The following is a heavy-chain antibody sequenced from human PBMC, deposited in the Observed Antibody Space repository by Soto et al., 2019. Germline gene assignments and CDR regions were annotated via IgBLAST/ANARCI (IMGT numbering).Heavy chain of an antibody. CDR1: GGSISSYY. Sequence: SETLSLTCTVSGGSISSYYWSWIRQPPGKGLEWIGYIYYSGSTNYNPSLKSRVTISVDTSKNQFSLKLSSVTAADTAVYYCARDSSGSYFSSYLDYWGQGTLVTVSS. CDR2: IYYSGST. CDR3: ARDSSGSYFSSYLDY. V-gene: IGHV4-59*01. D-gene: IGHD1-26*01. J-gene: IGHJ4*02.